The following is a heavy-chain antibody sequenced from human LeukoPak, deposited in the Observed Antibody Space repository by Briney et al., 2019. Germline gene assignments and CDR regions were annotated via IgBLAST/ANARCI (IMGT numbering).Heavy chain of an antibody. D-gene: IGHD3-10*01. J-gene: IGHJ4*02. CDR3: ATLSGPSPTGLDY. CDR1: GFTFSSYS. V-gene: IGHV3-21*01. Sequence: GGSLRLSCAASGFTFSSYSMNWVRQAPGKGLEWVSSISSSSSYIYYADSVKGRFTISRDNAKNSLYLQMNGLRAEDTAVYYCATLSGPSPTGLDYWGQGTLVTVSS. CDR2: ISSSSSYI.